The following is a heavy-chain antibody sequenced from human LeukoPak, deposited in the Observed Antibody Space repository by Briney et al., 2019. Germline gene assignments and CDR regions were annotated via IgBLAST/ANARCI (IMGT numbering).Heavy chain of an antibody. D-gene: IGHD2-15*01. Sequence: PGGSLRLSCAASGFTFRNYWMSWVRQAPGKGLEWVANIKQDGSEKYYVDSVKGRFTISRDNAKNSLSLQMNSLRGEDTAVYYCAREPYCSGGSCHFYFDYWGQGTLVTVSS. CDR2: IKQDGSEK. J-gene: IGHJ4*02. V-gene: IGHV3-7*01. CDR1: GFTFRNYW. CDR3: AREPYCSGGSCHFYFDY.